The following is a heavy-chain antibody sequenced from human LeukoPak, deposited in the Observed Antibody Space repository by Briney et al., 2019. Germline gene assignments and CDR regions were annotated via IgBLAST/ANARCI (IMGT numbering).Heavy chain of an antibody. CDR2: ISSSSSYI. CDR3: ARDLGQWLGFDY. J-gene: IGHJ4*02. Sequence: GGSLRLSCAASGFTFSRYSMNWVRQAPGKGLEWVSSISSSSSYIYYADSVKGRFTISRDNAKNSLYLQMNSLRAEDTTVYYCARDLGQWLGFDYWGQGTLVTVSS. CDR1: GFTFSRYS. D-gene: IGHD6-19*01. V-gene: IGHV3-21*01.